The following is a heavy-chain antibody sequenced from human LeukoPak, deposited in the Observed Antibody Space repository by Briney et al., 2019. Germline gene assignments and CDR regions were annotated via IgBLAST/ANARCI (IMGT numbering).Heavy chain of an antibody. D-gene: IGHD3-10*01. J-gene: IGHJ4*02. CDR1: GGTFSSYA. CDR3: ASVGSGSSHFDY. V-gene: IGHV1-69*06. Sequence: ASVKVSCKASGGTFSSYAISWVRQAPGQGLEWMGGIIPIFGTANYAQKFQGRVTITADKSTSTAYMELSSLRSEDTAVYYCASVGSGSSHFDYWGQGTPVTVSS. CDR2: IIPIFGTA.